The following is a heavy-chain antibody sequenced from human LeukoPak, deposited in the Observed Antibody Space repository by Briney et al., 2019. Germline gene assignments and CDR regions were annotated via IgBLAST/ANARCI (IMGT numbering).Heavy chain of an antibody. CDR2: ISYDGSYK. Sequence: PGRSLRLSCVASGFTFSSYAMHWVRQAPGKGLEWVAVISYDGSYKYYADSVKGRFTISRDNSENTLYLQMNSLRVEDTAVYYCARAPSVGATTLDYWGQGTLVTVSP. CDR3: ARAPSVGATTLDY. CDR1: GFTFSSYA. D-gene: IGHD1-26*01. J-gene: IGHJ4*02. V-gene: IGHV3-30*04.